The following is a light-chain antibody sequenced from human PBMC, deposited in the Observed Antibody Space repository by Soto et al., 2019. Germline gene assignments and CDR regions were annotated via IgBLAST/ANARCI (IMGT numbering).Light chain of an antibody. J-gene: IGKJ5*01. Sequence: KIVNLSCRTSHSVGNNYFAWYQQKPGQPPRFLICDVSNRDAGIPDRFSGSGSGKDFTLTISLLYPEDFAIHYGQSDGGIPLTFG. CDR3: QSDGGIPLT. CDR1: HSVGNNY. V-gene: IGKV3-20*01. CDR2: DVS.